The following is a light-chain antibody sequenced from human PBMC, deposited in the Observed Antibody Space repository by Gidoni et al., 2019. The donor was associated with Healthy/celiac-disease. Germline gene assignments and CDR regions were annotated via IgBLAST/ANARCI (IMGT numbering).Light chain of an antibody. V-gene: IGLV2-8*01. J-gene: IGLJ3*02. CDR3: SSYAGSNRV. CDR2: EVS. CDR1: SSDVGGYNY. Sequence: QSALTPPPSSSGSPGQPVTISCTGTSSDVGGYNYVSWYQQHPGKAPKLMIYEVSKRPSGVHDRFSGSKSGNTASLTVSGRQAEDEADYYCSSYAGSNRVFGGGTKLTVL.